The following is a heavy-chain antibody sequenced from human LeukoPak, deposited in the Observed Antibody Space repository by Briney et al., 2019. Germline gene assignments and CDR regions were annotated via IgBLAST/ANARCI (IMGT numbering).Heavy chain of an antibody. CDR3: ARDGLGGIAAAGMGAFDI. V-gene: IGHV4-59*01. Sequence: SETLSLTCTVSGGSISSDYWSWIRQPPGKGLEWIGYIYYSGSTNYNPSLKSRVTISVDTSKNQFSLKLSFVTAADTAVYYCARDGLGGIAAAGMGAFDIWGQGTMVTVSS. D-gene: IGHD6-13*01. CDR2: IYYSGST. CDR1: GGSISSDY. J-gene: IGHJ3*02.